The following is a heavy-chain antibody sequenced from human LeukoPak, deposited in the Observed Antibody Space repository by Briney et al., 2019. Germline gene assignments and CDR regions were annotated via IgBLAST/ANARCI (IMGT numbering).Heavy chain of an antibody. V-gene: IGHV4-59*01. CDR2: ISYSGKT. J-gene: IGHJ4*02. CDR1: GGSISSYY. Sequence: SETLSLTCTVSGGSISSYYWSWIRQPPGKGLEWIGYISYSGKTKYSPSLKSRVTISLDTSKNQVSLKLSSVTAADTAVYYCARQLEATGGYDYWGQGTPVSPPS. D-gene: IGHD6-13*01. CDR3: ARQLEATGGYDY.